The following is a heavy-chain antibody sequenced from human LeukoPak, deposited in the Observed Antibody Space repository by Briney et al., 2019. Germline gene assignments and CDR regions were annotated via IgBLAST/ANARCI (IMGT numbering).Heavy chain of an antibody. V-gene: IGHV3-30*07. Sequence: PGGSLRLSCAASGFTFSSYAMHWVRQAPGKGLEWVAVISYDGSNKYYADSVKGRFTISRDNSKNTLYLQMNSLRAEDTAVYFCAKRTQGNSGPFDYWGQGTLVTVSS. J-gene: IGHJ4*02. CDR3: AKRTQGNSGPFDY. CDR2: ISYDGSNK. D-gene: IGHD3-10*01. CDR1: GFTFSSYA.